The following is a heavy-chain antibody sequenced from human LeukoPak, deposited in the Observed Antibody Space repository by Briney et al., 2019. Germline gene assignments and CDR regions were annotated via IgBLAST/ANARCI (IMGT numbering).Heavy chain of an antibody. D-gene: IGHD2-15*01. CDR3: ARDPWYCSGGSCYSLKNRYYFDY. CDR2: INPNSGGT. CDR1: GYTFTGYY. Sequence: GASVKVSCKASGYTFTGYYMHWVRQAPGQGLEWMGWINPNSGGTNYAQKFQGRVTMTRDTSISTAYMELSRLRSDDTAVYYCARDPWYCSGGSCYSLKNRYYFDYWGQGILVTVSS. J-gene: IGHJ4*02. V-gene: IGHV1-2*02.